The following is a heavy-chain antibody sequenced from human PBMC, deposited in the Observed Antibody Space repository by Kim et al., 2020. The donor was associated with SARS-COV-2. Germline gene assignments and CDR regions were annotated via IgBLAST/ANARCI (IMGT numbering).Heavy chain of an antibody. J-gene: IGHJ2*01. V-gene: IGHV3-74*01. D-gene: IGHD3-16*01. CDR2: INSDGSST. CDR1: GFTFSSYW. CDR3: ARVLRVGGYVPWYFDL. Sequence: GGSLRLSCAASGFTFSSYWMHWVRQAPGKGLVWVSRINSDGSSTSYADSVKGRFTISRDNAKKTLYLQMNSLRAEDTAVYYCARVLRVGGYVPWYFDLWGRGTLVTVSS.